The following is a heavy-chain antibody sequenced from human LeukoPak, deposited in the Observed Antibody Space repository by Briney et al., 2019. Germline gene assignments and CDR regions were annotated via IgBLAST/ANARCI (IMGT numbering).Heavy chain of an antibody. D-gene: IGHD6-19*01. V-gene: IGHV1-18*01. CDR3: ARGARQWLSNWFDP. CDR1: GYTFTSYG. J-gene: IGHJ5*02. CDR2: ISAYNGNT. Sequence: ASVKVSCKASGYTFTSYGISWVRQPPGQGLEWMGWISAYNGNTNYAQKLQGRVPMTTDTSASTAYMELRSLRSDDTAVYYCARGARQWLSNWFDPWGQGTLVTVSS.